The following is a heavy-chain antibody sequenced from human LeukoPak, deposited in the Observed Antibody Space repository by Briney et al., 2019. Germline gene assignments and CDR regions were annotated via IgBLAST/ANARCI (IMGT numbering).Heavy chain of an antibody. J-gene: IGHJ4*02. CDR3: AGTRWDIVVVPAAVFDY. V-gene: IGHV3-48*03. D-gene: IGHD2-2*01. Sequence: PGGSLRLSCAASGFTFSSYEMNWVRQAPGKGLGWVSYISSSGSTIYYADSVMGRFTISRDNAKNSLYLQINSLRAQDTAVYYCAGTRWDIVVVPAAVFDYWGQGTLVTVSS. CDR2: ISSSGSTI. CDR1: GFTFSSYE.